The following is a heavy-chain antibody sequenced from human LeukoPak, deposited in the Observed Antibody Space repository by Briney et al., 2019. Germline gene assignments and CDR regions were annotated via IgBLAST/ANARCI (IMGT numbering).Heavy chain of an antibody. D-gene: IGHD5-12*01. CDR1: GGTFSSYA. CDR3: AKSGYSGYANYYYYYMDV. V-gene: IGHV1-69*05. CDR2: IIPIFGTA. J-gene: IGHJ6*03. Sequence: ASVKVSCKASGGTFSSYAISWVRQAPGQGLEWMGGIIPIFGTANYAQKFQGRVTITTDESTSTAYMELSSLRSEDTAVYYCAKSGYSGYANYYYYYMDVWGKGTTVTVSS.